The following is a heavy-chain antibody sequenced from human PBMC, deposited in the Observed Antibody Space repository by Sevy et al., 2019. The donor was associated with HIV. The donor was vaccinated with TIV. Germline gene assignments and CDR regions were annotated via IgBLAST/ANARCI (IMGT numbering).Heavy chain of an antibody. CDR3: ARRHRLLAALDV. V-gene: IGHV2-5*02. Sequence: SGPTLVNPTQTLTLTCSFSGFSLSTSGVSVAGIRQPPVKALEWLVLIYSDEDNHYSPSLQSRLTLTKDTSKNQVFLNLTNMDAVDTATYYCARRHRLLAALDVWGQGTTVTVSS. CDR1: GFSLSTSGVS. J-gene: IGHJ6*02. D-gene: IGHD3-3*01. CDR2: IYSDEDN.